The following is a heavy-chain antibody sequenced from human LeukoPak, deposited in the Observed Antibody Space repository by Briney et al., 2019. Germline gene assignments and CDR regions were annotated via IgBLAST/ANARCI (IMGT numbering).Heavy chain of an antibody. J-gene: IGHJ4*02. CDR1: GFSFSSYS. V-gene: IGHV3-21*01. D-gene: IGHD6-13*01. CDR3: ARVAVGSSSPFDY. Sequence: GGSLRLSCAASGFSFSSYSMSWVRQAPGKGLEWVSSISTSSSYIYYSDSAKGRFTISIDNAKNSLYLQMNSLRAEDTAVYYCARVAVGSSSPFDYWGQGTLVTVSS. CDR2: ISTSSSYI.